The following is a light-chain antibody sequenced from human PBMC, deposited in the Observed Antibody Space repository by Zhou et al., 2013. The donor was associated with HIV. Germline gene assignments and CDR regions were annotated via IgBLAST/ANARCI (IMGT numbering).Light chain of an antibody. J-gene: IGKJ5*01. CDR1: QSISTS. CDR3: QQSYSTPPT. CDR2: ATS. V-gene: IGKV1-39*01. Sequence: DIQMTQSPSSLSASVGDRVTITCRASQSISTSLNWYQQKPGKAPKLLMYATSSLQSGVPSRFSGSGSGTEFTLTISSLQPDDFATYYCQQSYSTPPTFGRGTRLE.